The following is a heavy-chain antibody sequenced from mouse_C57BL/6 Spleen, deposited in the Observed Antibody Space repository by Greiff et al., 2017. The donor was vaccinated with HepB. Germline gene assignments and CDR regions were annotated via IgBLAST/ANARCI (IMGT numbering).Heavy chain of an antibody. Sequence: QVHVKQSGAELVKPGASVKISCKASGYAFSSYWMNWVKQRPGKGLEWIGQIYPGDGDTNYNGKFKGKATLTADKSSSTAYMQLSSLTSEDSAVYFCAREGKNYYGSSYVGPDWFAYWGQGTLVTVSA. V-gene: IGHV1-80*01. CDR2: IYPGDGDT. D-gene: IGHD1-1*01. J-gene: IGHJ3*01. CDR3: AREGKNYYGSSYVGPDWFAY. CDR1: GYAFSSYW.